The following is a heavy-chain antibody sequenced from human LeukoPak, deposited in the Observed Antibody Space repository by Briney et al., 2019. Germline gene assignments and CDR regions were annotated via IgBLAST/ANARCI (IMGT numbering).Heavy chain of an antibody. CDR1: GFTVSSYA. J-gene: IGHJ4*02. CDR2: ISYDGSSK. D-gene: IGHD2-2*01. V-gene: IGHV3-30-3*01. Sequence: GGSLRLSCAASGFTVSSYAMHWVRQAPGKGLEWVAVISYDGSSKYYADSVKGRFTISRDNSKSTLYLQMNSLRAEDTAVYYCARDRLVPAAYYFDYWGQGTLVTVSS. CDR3: ARDRLVPAAYYFDY.